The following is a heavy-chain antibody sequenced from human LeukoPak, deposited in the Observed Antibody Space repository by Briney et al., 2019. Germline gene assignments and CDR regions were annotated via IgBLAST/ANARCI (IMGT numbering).Heavy chain of an antibody. Sequence: PGGPLRLSCAASDFTFSSYSLHWVRQAPGKGRMWVSRFNSDGSSTRYAGSVKGRFTMSRDNAKNTLYMQMNSLRAEDTVVYYCARGSTQYSSGWYGLDYWGQGTLVTVS. CDR2: FNSDGSST. D-gene: IGHD6-19*01. V-gene: IGHV3-74*01. CDR1: DFTFSSYS. J-gene: IGHJ4*02. CDR3: ARGSTQYSSGWYGLDY.